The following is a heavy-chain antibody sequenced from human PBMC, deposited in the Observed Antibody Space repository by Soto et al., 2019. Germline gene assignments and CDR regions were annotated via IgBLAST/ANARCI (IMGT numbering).Heavy chain of an antibody. CDR2: ISGSGGST. J-gene: IGHJ6*03. CDR1: GFTFTSYA. V-gene: IGHV3-23*01. D-gene: IGHD2-15*01. Sequence: EVQLLESGGGLVQPGGSLRLSCAASGFTFTSYAMSWVRQAPGKGLEWVSAISGSGGSTYYADTVKCRFTVSRDNSKNTLYLQMNSLREQHTSVYYCAVREIGWSGGSCYSLPYYYYYMGVWGKGTTATVSS. CDR3: AVREIGWSGGSCYSLPYYYYYMGV.